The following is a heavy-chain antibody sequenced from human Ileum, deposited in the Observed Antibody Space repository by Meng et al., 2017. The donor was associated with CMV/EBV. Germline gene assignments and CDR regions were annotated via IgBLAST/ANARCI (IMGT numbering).Heavy chain of an antibody. Sequence: QLQLQESGPGLVKPSETLSLPCTVPGGSISGDYWSWIRQPATKGLEWIGRVYSSGSTDYNPSLQSRVTMSVDTSKNQFSLKLSSVTAADTAVYHCARGSSSWAFDYWGQGTLVTVSS. CDR2: VYSSGST. J-gene: IGHJ4*02. V-gene: IGHV4-4*07. CDR3: ARGSSSWAFDY. CDR1: GGSISGDY. D-gene: IGHD2-2*01.